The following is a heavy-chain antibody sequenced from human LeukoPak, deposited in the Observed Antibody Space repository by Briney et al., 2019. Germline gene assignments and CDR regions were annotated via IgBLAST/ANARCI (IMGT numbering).Heavy chain of an antibody. CDR3: ARLYDSSGYYYRQGY. CDR1: GFTFSSYS. CDR2: ISSSGTYI. Sequence: PGGSLRLSCAASGFTFSSYSMNWVRQAPGKGLEWVSSISSSGTYIYYADSVKGRFTISRDNAKNSLYLEMNSLRAEDTAIYYCARLYDSSGYYYRQGYWGQGTLVTVSS. J-gene: IGHJ4*02. D-gene: IGHD3-22*01. V-gene: IGHV3-21*01.